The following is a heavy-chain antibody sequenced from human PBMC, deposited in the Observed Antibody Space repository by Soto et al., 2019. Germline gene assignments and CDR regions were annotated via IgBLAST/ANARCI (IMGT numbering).Heavy chain of an antibody. CDR2: IWYDGSNK. D-gene: IGHD3-10*01. CDR1: GFTFSSYG. V-gene: IGHV3-33*01. J-gene: IGHJ5*02. CDR3: ARERGKVRGVGRGWFDP. Sequence: QVQLVESGGGVVQPGRSLRLSCAASGFTFSSYGMHWVRQAPGKGLEWVAVIWYDGSNKYYADSVKGRFTISRDNSKNTLYLQMNSLRAEDTAVYYCARERGKVRGVGRGWFDPWGQGTLVTVSS.